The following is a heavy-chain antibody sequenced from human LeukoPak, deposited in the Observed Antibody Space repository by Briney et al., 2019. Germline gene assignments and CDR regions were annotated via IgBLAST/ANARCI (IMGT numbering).Heavy chain of an antibody. CDR3: ARDPIDSGWFDP. J-gene: IGHJ5*02. D-gene: IGHD3-10*01. V-gene: IGHV4-39*07. Sequence: SETLSLTCTVSGGSISSSGYYWGWIRQPPGKGLEWIGSIYYSGSTYYNPSLKSRVTISVDTSKNQFSLKLSSVTAADTAVYYCARDPIDSGWFDPWGQGTLVTVSS. CDR1: GGSISSSGYY. CDR2: IYYSGST.